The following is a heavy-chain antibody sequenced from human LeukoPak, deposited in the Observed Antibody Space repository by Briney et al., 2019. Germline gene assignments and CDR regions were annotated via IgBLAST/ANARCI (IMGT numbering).Heavy chain of an antibody. D-gene: IGHD1-26*01. V-gene: IGHV1-2*02. CDR2: INPNSGGT. J-gene: IGHJ3*02. CDR1: GYTFTGYY. CDR3: ARRIGSYGIDAFDI. Sequence: ASVKVSCKASGYTFTGYYMHWVRQAPGQGLEWKGWINPNSGGTNYAQKFQGRVTMTRDTSISTAYMELSRLRSDDTAVYYCARRIGSYGIDAFDIWGQGTMVTASS.